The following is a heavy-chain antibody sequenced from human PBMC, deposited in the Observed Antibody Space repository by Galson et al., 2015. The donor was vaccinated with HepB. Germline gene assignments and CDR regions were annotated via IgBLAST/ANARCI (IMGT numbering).Heavy chain of an antibody. J-gene: IGHJ6*02. CDR3: AKGRYYDSSVFDV. D-gene: IGHD3-22*01. CDR1: GFTFNSYA. V-gene: IGHV3-23*01. Sequence: SLRLSCAAAGFTFNSYALNWGRQAPGRGLEWVSGISNSGGGTYYADSVKGRFTISRDNSKNTVNLQMNSLRAEDTALYYCAKGRYYDSSVFDVWGQGTTVTVTS. CDR2: ISNSGGGT.